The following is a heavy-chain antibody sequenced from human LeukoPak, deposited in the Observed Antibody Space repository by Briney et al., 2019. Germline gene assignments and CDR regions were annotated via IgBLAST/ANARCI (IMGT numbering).Heavy chain of an antibody. J-gene: IGHJ3*02. Sequence: GGSLRLSCAASGFTFSSYSMNWVRQAPGKGLEWVSSISSSSSYIYYAVSVKGRFTISRDNAKNSLYLQTNSLRAEDTAVYYCASDYGGKRDAFDIWGQGTMVTVSS. V-gene: IGHV3-21*01. CDR2: ISSSSSYI. CDR3: ASDYGGKRDAFDI. D-gene: IGHD4-23*01. CDR1: GFTFSSYS.